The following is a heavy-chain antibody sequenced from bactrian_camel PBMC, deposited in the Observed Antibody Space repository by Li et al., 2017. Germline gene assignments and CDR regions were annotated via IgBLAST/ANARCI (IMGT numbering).Heavy chain of an antibody. CDR2: LDSYDGVT. V-gene: IGHV3S63*01. D-gene: IGHD6*01. CDR3: AAGHTAVVAGYAPNQGDYRY. CDR1: STLSSTSYV. J-gene: IGHJ4*01. Sequence: QVQLVESGGGSVRAGGSLRLSCEASSTLSSTSYVMAWFRQAPGKEREGLAGLDSYDGVTSYADSVKGRFTISKDKDKNTLYLQMTSLQPEDTAVYYCAAGHTAVVAGYAPNQGDYRYWGQGTQVTVS.